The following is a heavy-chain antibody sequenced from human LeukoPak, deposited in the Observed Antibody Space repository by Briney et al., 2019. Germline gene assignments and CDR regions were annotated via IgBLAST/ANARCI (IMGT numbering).Heavy chain of an antibody. CDR1: GFTFSSSW. CDR2: INGDGSGA. V-gene: IGHV3-74*01. J-gene: IGHJ4*02. D-gene: IGHD3-22*01. CDR3: ARSGNYYDSSGLEY. Sequence: PGGSLRLSCAASGFTFSSSWMHWVRQAPGKGLVWVSRINGDGSGAIYADSVKGRFTISRDNAQNTLYLQMNSLRAEDTAVYYCARSGNYYDSSGLEYWGQGTLVTVSS.